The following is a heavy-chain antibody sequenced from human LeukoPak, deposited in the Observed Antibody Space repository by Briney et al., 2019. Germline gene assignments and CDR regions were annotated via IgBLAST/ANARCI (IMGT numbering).Heavy chain of an antibody. J-gene: IGHJ4*02. CDR1: GYSFTSYW. D-gene: IGHD6-19*01. CDR2: IYPGDSDT. CDR3: ARREMGSSGWYCFDY. Sequence: GESLKISCKGSGYSFTSYWIGWVRQMPGKGLEWMGIIYPGDSDTRYSPSFQGQVTISADKSISTAYLQWSSLKASDTAMYYCARREMGSSGWYCFDYWGQGTLVTVSS. V-gene: IGHV5-51*01.